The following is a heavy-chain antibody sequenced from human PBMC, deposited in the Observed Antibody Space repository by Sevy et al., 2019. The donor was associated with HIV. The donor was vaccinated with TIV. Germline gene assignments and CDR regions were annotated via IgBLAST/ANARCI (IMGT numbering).Heavy chain of an antibody. CDR1: GGSISSSSYY. CDR3: ALISDIVVVPAAGNMDV. V-gene: IGHV4-39*01. CDR2: IYYSGST. Sequence: SETLSLTCTVSGGSISSSSYYWGWIRQPPGKGLEWIGGIYYSGSTYYNPSLKSRVTISVDTSKNQFSLKLSSVTAADTAVYYCALISDIVVVPAAGNMDVWGQGTTVTVSS. D-gene: IGHD2-2*01. J-gene: IGHJ6*02.